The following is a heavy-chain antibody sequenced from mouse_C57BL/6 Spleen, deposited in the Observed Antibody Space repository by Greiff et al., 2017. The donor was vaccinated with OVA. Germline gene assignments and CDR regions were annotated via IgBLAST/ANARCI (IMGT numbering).Heavy chain of an antibody. Sequence: DVQLQESGPGLVKPSQSLSLTCSVTGYYIPSGYYWNWIRQFPGNKLEWMGYISYDGSNNYNPSLKNRISITRDTSKNQFFLKLNSVTTEDTATYYCARAGNWFAYWGQGTLVTVSA. V-gene: IGHV3-6*01. CDR3: ARAGNWFAY. CDR1: GYYIPSGYY. CDR2: ISYDGSN. J-gene: IGHJ3*01. D-gene: IGHD4-1*01.